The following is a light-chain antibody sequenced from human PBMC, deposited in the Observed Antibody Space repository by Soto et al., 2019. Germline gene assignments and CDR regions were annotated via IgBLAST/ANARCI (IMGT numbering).Light chain of an antibody. CDR1: QSVSSSY. CDR3: QQFGSSPLFT. V-gene: IGKV3-20*01. CDR2: GAS. J-gene: IGKJ3*01. Sequence: EIVLTQSPGTLSLSPGERATLSCRASQSVSSSYLAWYQQKPGQAPRLLIYGASSSANGIPDRFSGSRSGTDFTPTISRLEPEDLAVYYCQQFGSSPLFTFGPGTKVDVK.